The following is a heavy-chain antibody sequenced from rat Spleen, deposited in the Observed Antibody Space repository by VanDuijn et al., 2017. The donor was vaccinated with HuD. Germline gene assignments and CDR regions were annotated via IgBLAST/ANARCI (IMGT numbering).Heavy chain of an antibody. CDR2: ISYSGST. J-gene: IGHJ2*01. V-gene: IGHV3-1*01. CDR1: GYSITSNY. CDR3: ARYLSYYGYNYLDY. Sequence: EVQLQESGPGLVKPSQSLSLTCSVTGYSITSNYWGWIRKFPGNKMEWMGYISYSGSTSYNPSLKSRISITRDTSKNQFFLQLNSVTTEDTATYYCARYLSYYGYNYLDYWGQGVMVTVSS. D-gene: IGHD1-7*01.